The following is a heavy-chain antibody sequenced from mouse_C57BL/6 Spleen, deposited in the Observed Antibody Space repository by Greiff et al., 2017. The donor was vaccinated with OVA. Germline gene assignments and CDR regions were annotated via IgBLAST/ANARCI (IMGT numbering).Heavy chain of an antibody. Sequence: EVQLQQSGPVLVKPGASVKMSCKASGYTFTDYYMNWVKQSHGKSLEWIGVINPYNGGTSYNQKFKGKATLTVDKSSSTAYMELNSLTSEDSAVYYCARWVYGSRYYAMDYWGQGTSVTVSS. CDR1: GYTFTDYY. J-gene: IGHJ4*01. CDR3: ARWVYGSRYYAMDY. V-gene: IGHV1-19*01. D-gene: IGHD1-1*01. CDR2: INPYNGGT.